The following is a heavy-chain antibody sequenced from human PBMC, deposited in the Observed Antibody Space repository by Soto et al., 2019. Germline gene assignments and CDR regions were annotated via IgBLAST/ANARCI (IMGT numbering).Heavy chain of an antibody. CDR2: IKQDGRQK. Sequence: EVQLVESGGGLVQPGGSLRLSCAASGFTFSRYWMSWVRQPPGKGLEWVANIKQDGRQKYYVDSVKGRFTISRDNGKNSLYLQMNSLRAEDTAVYYCARGNDFWSGYYYFDYWGQGTLVTVSS. CDR1: GFTFSRYW. V-gene: IGHV3-7*01. D-gene: IGHD3-3*01. CDR3: ARGNDFWSGYYYFDY. J-gene: IGHJ4*02.